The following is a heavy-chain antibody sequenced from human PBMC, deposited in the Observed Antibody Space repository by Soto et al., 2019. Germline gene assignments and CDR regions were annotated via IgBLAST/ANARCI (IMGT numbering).Heavy chain of an antibody. CDR1: GGSISSSSYY. Sequence: QLQLQESGPGLVKPSETLSLTCTVSGGSISSSSYYWGWIRQPPGKGLEWIGSIYYSGSTYYNPPLWCRVTITVDTSKNQFSLKLSSVTAADTAVYYCARHDGHRGSLIGYWGQGTLVTVSS. CDR3: ARHDGHRGSLIGY. V-gene: IGHV4-39*01. J-gene: IGHJ4*02. CDR2: IYYSGST. D-gene: IGHD3-16*01.